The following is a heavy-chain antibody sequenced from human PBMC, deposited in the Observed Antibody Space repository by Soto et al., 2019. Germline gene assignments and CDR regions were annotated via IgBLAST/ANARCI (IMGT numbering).Heavy chain of an antibody. CDR2: ISPDGGRT. J-gene: IGHJ4*02. CDR3: ATRDPGHY. CDR1: GYTFTTYY. Sequence: QVQLVQSGAEVKKPGASVKASCKASGYTFTTYYMHWVRQAPGQGLEWMGIISPDGGRTSYAQKFQGTVTMTRDTSTSTVYMELSSLRAADTAVYYCATRDPGHYWGQGTLVTVSS. V-gene: IGHV1-46*01.